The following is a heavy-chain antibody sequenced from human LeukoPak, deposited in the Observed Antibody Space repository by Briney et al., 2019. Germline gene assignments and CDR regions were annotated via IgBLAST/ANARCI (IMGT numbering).Heavy chain of an antibody. CDR2: IYYSGST. CDR3: ARDGPLSPGGWFDP. D-gene: IGHD2-8*01. J-gene: IGHJ5*02. CDR1: GGSISSGDYY. V-gene: IGHV4-30-4*08. Sequence: PSETLSLTCTVSGGSISSGDYYWSWIRQPPGKGLEWIGYIYYSGSTYYNPSLKSRVTISVDTSKNQFSLKLSSVTAADTAVYYCARDGPLSPGGWFDPWGQGTLATVSS.